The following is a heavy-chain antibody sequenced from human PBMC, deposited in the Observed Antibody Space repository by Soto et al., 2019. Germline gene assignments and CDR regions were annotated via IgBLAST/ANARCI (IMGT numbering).Heavy chain of an antibody. CDR2: IYYSGST. J-gene: IGHJ5*02. Sequence: QLQLQESGPGLVKPSETLSLTCTVSGGSISSSSYYWGWIRQPPGKGLEWIGSIYYSGSTYYNPSLKSRVTISVDTSKNQFSLKLSSVTAADTAVYYCARQLHCGGDCPPLNWFDPWGQGTLVTVSS. V-gene: IGHV4-39*01. D-gene: IGHD2-21*02. CDR3: ARQLHCGGDCPPLNWFDP. CDR1: GGSISSSSYY.